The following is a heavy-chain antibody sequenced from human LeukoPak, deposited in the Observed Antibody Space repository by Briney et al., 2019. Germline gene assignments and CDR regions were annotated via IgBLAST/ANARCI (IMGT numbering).Heavy chain of an antibody. Sequence: GETLTVTCKGSGLDLNDYWIGWVRQMHGKSLEWIAIISPSRSETQYSLPFQGQVTISVDKSTSTAYLQWSSLKASDTAIYYCAWRKYFSTWLEPWGQGTLVTVSS. CDR2: ISPSRSET. CDR1: GLDLNDYW. V-gene: IGHV5-51*01. CDR3: AWRKYFSTWLEP. D-gene: IGHD1-14*01. J-gene: IGHJ5*02.